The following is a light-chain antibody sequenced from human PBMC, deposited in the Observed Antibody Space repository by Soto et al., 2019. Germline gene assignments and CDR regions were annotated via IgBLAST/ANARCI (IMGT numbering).Light chain of an antibody. V-gene: IGKV1-27*01. J-gene: IGKJ4*01. CDR1: QGIAPY. CDR3: QKYNSAPLT. Sequence: DVQMTQSPSSLSASVGDRVTITCRASQGIAPYLAWFQQKPGKVPKLLIYAASTLQSGVPSRFSGSGSGTDCTLTISSRQPEDVATYYCQKYNSAPLTFGGGTKVESK. CDR2: AAS.